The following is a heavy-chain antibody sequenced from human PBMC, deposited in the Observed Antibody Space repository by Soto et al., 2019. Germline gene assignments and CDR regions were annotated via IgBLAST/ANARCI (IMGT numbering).Heavy chain of an antibody. CDR2: IVVGSGNT. V-gene: IGHV1-58*01. D-gene: IGHD5-12*01. CDR3: AAKGVGYDSAFMPGVSDY. Sequence: ASVKVSCKASGFTFTSSAVQWVRQARGQRLEWIGWIVVGSGNTNYAQKFQERVTITRDTSTSTAYMELSSLRSEDTAVYYCAAKGVGYDSAFMPGVSDYCAQGTLVTVSS. J-gene: IGHJ4*02. CDR1: GFTFTSSA.